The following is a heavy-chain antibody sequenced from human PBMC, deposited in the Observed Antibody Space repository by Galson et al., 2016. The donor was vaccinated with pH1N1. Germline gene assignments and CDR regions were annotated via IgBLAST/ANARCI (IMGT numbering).Heavy chain of an antibody. CDR3: AREGPKLRHGDYETFFEL. CDR1: GFTFSNHG. D-gene: IGHD4-17*01. V-gene: IGHV3-21*06. J-gene: IGHJ2*01. Sequence: SLRLSCAASGPSGFTFSNHGMSWLRQAPGKGLEWVSSISDDSSKKLYADSVRGRFTISRDNSMNLLSLQLHSLTVEDTALYFCAREGPKLRHGDYETFFELWGRGTLVSVSS. CDR2: ISDDSSKK.